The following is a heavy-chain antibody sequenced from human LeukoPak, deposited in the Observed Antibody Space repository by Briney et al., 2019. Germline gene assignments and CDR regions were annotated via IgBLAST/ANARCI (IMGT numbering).Heavy chain of an antibody. Sequence: SETLSLTCTVSGGSINGGNYYWSWIRQPAGKGLEWIGLIYASGSANYNPSLKSRVTMSVDTSKNQFSLKLSSVTAADTAVYYCARTPIYYFDNSGYYNWGQGTLVTVSS. CDR3: ARTPIYYFDNSGYYN. V-gene: IGHV4-61*02. CDR2: IYASGSA. J-gene: IGHJ4*02. D-gene: IGHD3-22*01. CDR1: GGSINGGNYY.